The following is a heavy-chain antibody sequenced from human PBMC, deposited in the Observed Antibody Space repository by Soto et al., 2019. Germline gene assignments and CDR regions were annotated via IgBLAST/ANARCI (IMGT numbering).Heavy chain of an antibody. CDR3: ARDQPAYCGGDCYWRDY. J-gene: IGHJ4*02. CDR1: GFTFSDYY. D-gene: IGHD2-21*01. CDR2: ISSSGSTI. V-gene: IGHV3-11*01. Sequence: PGGSLRLSCAASGFTFSDYYMSWIRQAPGKGLEWVSYISSSGSTIYYADSVKGRFTISRGNAKNSLYLQMNSLRAEDTAVYYCARDQPAYCGGDCYWRDYWGQGTLVTVSS.